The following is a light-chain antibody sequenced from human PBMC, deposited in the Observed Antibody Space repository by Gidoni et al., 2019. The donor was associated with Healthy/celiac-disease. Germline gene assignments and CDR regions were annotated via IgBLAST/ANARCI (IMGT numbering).Light chain of an antibody. CDR1: QRGSSN. CDR2: GAS. Sequence: EIVMTQSPATLSVSPGERATLSCKASQRGSSNLAWYQQKPGQAPRLLIYGASTRATGIPARFSGSGSGTEFTLTISSLQSEDFAVYYCQQYNNWPPGNTFGQGTKLEIK. CDR3: QQYNNWPPGNT. V-gene: IGKV3-15*01. J-gene: IGKJ2*01.